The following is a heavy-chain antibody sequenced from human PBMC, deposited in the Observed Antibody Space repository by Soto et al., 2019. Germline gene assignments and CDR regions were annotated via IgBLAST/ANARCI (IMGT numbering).Heavy chain of an antibody. CDR3: ARRSQGYDGLTQAYYYYMDV. J-gene: IGHJ6*03. V-gene: IGHV4-59*08. CDR1: GGSISSYF. CDR2: TYYSGNT. D-gene: IGHD5-12*01. Sequence: PSETLSLTCTVSGGSISSYFCSWIRQPPGKGLEWNGHTYYSGNTNYNPSLKSRVTISVDTSKNQFSLRLSSVTAADTAVYYCARRSQGYDGLTQAYYYYMDVWGKGTTVTVSS.